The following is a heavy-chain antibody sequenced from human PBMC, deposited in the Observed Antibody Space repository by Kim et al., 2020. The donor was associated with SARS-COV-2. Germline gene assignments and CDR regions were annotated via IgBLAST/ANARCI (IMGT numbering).Heavy chain of an antibody. V-gene: IGHV4-59*08. J-gene: IGHJ3*02. CDR2: IYYSGST. Sequence: SETLSLTCTVSGGSISSYYWSWIRQPPGKGLEWIGYIYYSGSTNYNPSLKSRVTISVDTSKNQFSLKLSSVTAADTAVYYCASVLLLDSSGHYRGGAFDIWGQGTMVTVSS. D-gene: IGHD3-22*01. CDR3: ASVLLLDSSGHYRGGAFDI. CDR1: GGSISSYY.